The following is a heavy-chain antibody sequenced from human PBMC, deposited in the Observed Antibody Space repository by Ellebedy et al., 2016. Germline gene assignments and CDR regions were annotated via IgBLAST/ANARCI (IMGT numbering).Heavy chain of an antibody. Sequence: SETLSLTCAVYGGSFSGYYWSWIRQPPGKGLEWIGEINHSGSTNYNPSLKSRVTISVDTSKNQFSLKLSSVTAADTAVYYCASLGYCSSTSCHLDYWGQGTLVTVSS. D-gene: IGHD2-2*01. V-gene: IGHV4-34*01. J-gene: IGHJ4*02. CDR3: ASLGYCSSTSCHLDY. CDR2: INHSGST. CDR1: GGSFSGYY.